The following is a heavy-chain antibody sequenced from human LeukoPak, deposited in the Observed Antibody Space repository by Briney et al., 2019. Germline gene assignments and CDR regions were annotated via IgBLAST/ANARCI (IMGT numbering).Heavy chain of an antibody. CDR3: ARDPIVGATTAFDI. CDR2: INPNSGGT. J-gene: IGHJ3*02. V-gene: IGHV1-2*02. CDR1: GGTFSSYA. Sequence: ASVKVSCKASGGTFSSYAISWVRQAPGQGLEWMGWINPNSGGTNYAQKFQGRVTMTRDTSISTAYMELSRLRSDDTAVYYCARDPIVGATTAFDIWGQGTMVTVSS. D-gene: IGHD1-26*01.